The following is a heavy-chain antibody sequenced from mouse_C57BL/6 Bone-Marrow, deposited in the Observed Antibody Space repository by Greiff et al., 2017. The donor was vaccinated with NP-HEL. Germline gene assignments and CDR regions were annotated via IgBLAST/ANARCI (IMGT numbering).Heavy chain of an antibody. CDR1: GFTFSSYG. Sequence: EVQLVESGGDLVKPGGSLKLSCAASGFTFSSYGMSWVRQTPDKRLEWVATISSGGSYTYYPDSVKGRFTISRDNAKNTLYLQMSSLKSEDTAMYYCAPIATVVFDYWGQGTTLTVSS. J-gene: IGHJ2*01. CDR3: APIATVVFDY. V-gene: IGHV5-6*01. D-gene: IGHD1-1*01. CDR2: ISSGGSYT.